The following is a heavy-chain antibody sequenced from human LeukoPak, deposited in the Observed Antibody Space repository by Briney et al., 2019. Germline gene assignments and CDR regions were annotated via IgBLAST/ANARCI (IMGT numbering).Heavy chain of an antibody. CDR1: GFTFSSYW. J-gene: IGHJ4*02. CDR3: AKVATRYYDSSGYYSHYFDY. D-gene: IGHD3-22*01. CDR2: IKQDGSEK. Sequence: GGSLRLSCAASGFTFSSYWMSWVRQAPGKGLEWVANIKQDGSEKYYVDSVKGRFTISRDNAKNSLYLQMNSLRAEDMALYYCAKVATRYYDSSGYYSHYFDYWGQGTLVTVSS. V-gene: IGHV3-7*03.